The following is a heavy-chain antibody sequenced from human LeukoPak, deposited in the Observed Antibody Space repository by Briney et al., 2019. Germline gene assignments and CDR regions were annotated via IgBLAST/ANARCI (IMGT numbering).Heavy chain of an antibody. CDR3: TMGHDQLLLHNWFDP. D-gene: IGHD2-2*01. V-gene: IGHV4-59*11. J-gene: IGHJ5*02. CDR1: GGPLGFHY. CDR2: VYHTGRT. Sequence: SETLSLTCTLWGGPLGFHYWSWIRQPPGKQLEGIGYVYHTGRTNYNPTLRRRVTMSVDAPKHRISLDLTSVTAADTAVYYCTMGHDQLLLHNWFDPWGQGIPVIVSS.